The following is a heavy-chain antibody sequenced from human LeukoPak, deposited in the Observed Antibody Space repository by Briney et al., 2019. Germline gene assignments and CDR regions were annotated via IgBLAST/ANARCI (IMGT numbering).Heavy chain of an antibody. D-gene: IGHD3-22*01. J-gene: IGHJ4*02. CDR2: ISASNGNT. CDR1: GYTFTSYG. CDR3: ARAYYDSSPSLLNY. V-gene: IGHV1-18*01. Sequence: ASVKVSCKASGYTFTSYGISWVRQAPGQGLEWMGWISASNGNTNYAQKLQGRVTMTTDTSTSTAYMELRSLRSDDTAVYYCARAYYDSSPSLLNYWGQGTLVTVSS.